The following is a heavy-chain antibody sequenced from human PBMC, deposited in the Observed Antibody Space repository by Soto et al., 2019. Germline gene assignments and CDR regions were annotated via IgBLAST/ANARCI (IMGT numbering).Heavy chain of an antibody. CDR2: IYPGDSDT. CDR3: ARQSPTPGYYYFSYGMDV. CDR1: GYIFTLYW. D-gene: IGHD4-17*01. V-gene: IGHV5-51*01. J-gene: IGHJ6*02. Sequence: XESLKISCKASGYIFTLYWIGWVRQMPGKGLEWMGIIYPGDSDTRYSPSFQGQVTISADKSISTASLQWSSLKASDTAVYYCARQSPTPGYYYFSYGMDVWGHGTTVTVSS.